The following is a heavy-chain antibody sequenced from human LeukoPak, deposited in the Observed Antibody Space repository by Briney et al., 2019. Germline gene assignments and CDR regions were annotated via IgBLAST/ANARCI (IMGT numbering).Heavy chain of an antibody. CDR1: GGTFSSYA. Sequence: SVKVSCKASGGTFSSYAISWVRQAPGQGLEWMGGIIPIFGTANYAQKFQGRVTITTDESTSTAYMELSSLRSEDTAIYYCARARGSGSYYGHDYYYYHYMDVWGKGTTVTVSS. J-gene: IGHJ6*03. V-gene: IGHV1-69*05. D-gene: IGHD3-10*01. CDR3: ARARGSGSYYGHDYYYYHYMDV. CDR2: IIPIFGTA.